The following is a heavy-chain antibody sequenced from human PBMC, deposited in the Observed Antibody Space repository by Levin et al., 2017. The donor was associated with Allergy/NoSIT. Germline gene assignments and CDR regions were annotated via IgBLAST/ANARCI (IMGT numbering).Heavy chain of an antibody. J-gene: IGHJ6*02. D-gene: IGHD5-18*01. CDR2: ISGSGGST. CDR1: GFTFSSYA. V-gene: IGHV3-23*01. Sequence: GGSLRLSCAASGFTFSSYAMSWVRQAPGKGLEWVSAISGSGGSTYYADSVKGRFTISRDNSKTTLYLQMNSLRAEDTAVYYCAKDNSALYYYYGMDGWGQGTTVTVSS. CDR3: AKDNSALYYYYGMDG.